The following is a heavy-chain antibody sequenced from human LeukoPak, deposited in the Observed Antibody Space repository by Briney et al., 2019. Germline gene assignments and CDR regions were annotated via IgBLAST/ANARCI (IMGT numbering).Heavy chain of an antibody. CDR1: GFTFSSYE. Sequence: GGSLILSCAASGFTFSSYEMNWVRQAPGKGLEWVSYISSSGSTIYYADSVKGRFTISRDNAKNSLYLQMNSLRAEDTAVYYCAREGYYDGSGFDYWGQGTLVTVSS. V-gene: IGHV3-48*03. D-gene: IGHD3-22*01. CDR3: AREGYYDGSGFDY. J-gene: IGHJ4*02. CDR2: ISSSGSTI.